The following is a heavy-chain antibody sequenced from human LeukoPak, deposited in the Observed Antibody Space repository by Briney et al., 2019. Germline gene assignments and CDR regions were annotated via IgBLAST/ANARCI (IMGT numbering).Heavy chain of an antibody. V-gene: IGHV3-30*18. J-gene: IGHJ4*02. CDR2: ISYDRSNK. CDR3: AKSYYDFWSGCYQTFDY. CDR1: GFIFSTYD. D-gene: IGHD3-3*01. Sequence: GRSLRLSCAASGFIFSTYDMHWVRQAPGKGLEWVAVISYDRSNKYYADSVKGRFTISRDNSKNTLYLQMNSLRAEDTAVYYCAKSYYDFWSGCYQTFDYWGQGTLVTVSS.